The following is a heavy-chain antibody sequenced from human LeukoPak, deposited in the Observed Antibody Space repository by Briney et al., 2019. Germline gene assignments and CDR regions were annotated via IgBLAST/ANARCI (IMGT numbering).Heavy chain of an antibody. CDR1: GYTFTSYA. CDR2: INAGNGNT. CDR3: ARGGDLLWFGESCFDY. J-gene: IGHJ4*02. V-gene: IGHV1-3*01. D-gene: IGHD3-10*01. Sequence: GASVKVSCKASGYTFTSYAMHWVRQAPGQRLEWMGWINAGNGNTKYSQKFQGRVTITRDTSASTAYMELSSLRSEDTAVYYCARGGDLLWFGESCFDYWGQGTLVTVSS.